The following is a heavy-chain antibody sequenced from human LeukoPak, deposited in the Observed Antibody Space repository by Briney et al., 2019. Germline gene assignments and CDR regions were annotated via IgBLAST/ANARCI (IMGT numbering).Heavy chain of an antibody. CDR1: GFTFSTYW. CDR3: ARRDIVVVPAAIIGAFDI. Sequence: GGSLRLSCVASGFTFSTYWMSWVRQAPGKGLEWVSGINWKGWSTVYADAVKGRFTISRDNAKNSLYLQMNSLRAEDTALYYCARRDIVVVPAAIIGAFDIWGQGTMVTVSS. V-gene: IGHV3-20*04. CDR2: INWKGWST. J-gene: IGHJ3*02. D-gene: IGHD2-2*02.